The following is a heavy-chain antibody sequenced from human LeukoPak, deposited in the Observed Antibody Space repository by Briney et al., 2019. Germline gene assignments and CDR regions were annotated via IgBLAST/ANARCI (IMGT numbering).Heavy chain of an antibody. V-gene: IGHV1-18*01. CDR2: ISAYNGNT. D-gene: IGHD1-26*01. Sequence: ASVKVSCKASGYTSTNYAMNWVRQAPGQGLEWMGWISAYNGNTNYAQKLQGRVTMTTDTSTSTAYMELRSLRSDDTAVYYCARVSWELLQGMDVWGKGTTVTVSS. J-gene: IGHJ6*03. CDR3: ARVSWELLQGMDV. CDR1: GYTSTNYA.